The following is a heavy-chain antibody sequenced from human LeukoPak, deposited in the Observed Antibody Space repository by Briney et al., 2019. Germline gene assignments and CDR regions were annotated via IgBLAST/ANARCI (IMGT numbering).Heavy chain of an antibody. V-gene: IGHV3-7*03. CDR1: GFMFSSNW. Sequence: GGSLRLSCAASGFMFSSNWMSWVRLAPGKGLEWVANIKEDGTETYYVDSVKGRFTISRDNAKNSLYLQMNSLRGEDTAVYYCAKEGRSLQTYWGQGTLVTVSS. CDR3: AKEGRSLQTY. J-gene: IGHJ4*02. D-gene: IGHD5-24*01. CDR2: IKEDGTET.